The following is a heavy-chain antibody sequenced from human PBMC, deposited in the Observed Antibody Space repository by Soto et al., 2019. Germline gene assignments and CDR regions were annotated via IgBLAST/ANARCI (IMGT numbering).Heavy chain of an antibody. Sequence: SETLSLTCTVSGGSISSSSYYWGWIRQPPGKGLEWIGSIYYSGSTYSNPSLNRRVTLSVDTSNNLFSLMLSPVTAADTAVYYCARHVGSGSYYTGRIDYWGQGTLVTVSS. CDR3: ARHVGSGSYYTGRIDY. CDR2: IYYSGST. V-gene: IGHV4-39*01. CDR1: GGSISSSSYY. D-gene: IGHD3-10*01. J-gene: IGHJ4*02.